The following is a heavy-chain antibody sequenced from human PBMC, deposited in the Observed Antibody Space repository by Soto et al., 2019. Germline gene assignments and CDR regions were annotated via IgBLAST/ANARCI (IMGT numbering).Heavy chain of an antibody. Sequence: QLQLQESGSGLVRPSQTLSLTCAVSGGSISSGGYSWNWIRQPPGKDLEWIGYIYHSGSTLYNPSLKGRVTISVDKSKIQSSLKLTSVTAADTAVYYCAREQLEGSWFDPWGQGTLVTVSS. CDR2: IYHSGST. D-gene: IGHD3-10*01. CDR1: GGSISSGGYS. J-gene: IGHJ5*02. V-gene: IGHV4-30-2*01. CDR3: AREQLEGSWFDP.